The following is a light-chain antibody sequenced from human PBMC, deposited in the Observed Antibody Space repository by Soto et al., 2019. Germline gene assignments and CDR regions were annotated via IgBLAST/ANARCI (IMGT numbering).Light chain of an antibody. CDR1: SSDVGGYNF. J-gene: IGLJ3*02. V-gene: IGLV2-14*01. Sequence: QSALTQPASVSGSPGQSIIISCTGSSSDVGGYNFVSWYQQHPGKAPKLMIYEVSNRPSGVSNRFSGSKSGNTASLSISGLQAEDEADYYCATWDASVSGWVFGGGTKLTVL. CDR3: ATWDASVSGWV. CDR2: EVS.